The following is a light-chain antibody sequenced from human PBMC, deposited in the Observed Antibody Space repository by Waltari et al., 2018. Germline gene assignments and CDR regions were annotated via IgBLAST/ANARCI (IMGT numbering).Light chain of an antibody. J-gene: IGKJ5*01. CDR2: DAS. CDR1: QDISNH. Sequence: DIQMTQSPSSLSASVGDRVTITCQASQDISNHLNWYQQKPGNTPKLLIYDASTLETGVPSRFSGSGSGTDVTFTITSLQPEDIATYYCQQYDNLPSITFGQGTRLDIK. V-gene: IGKV1-33*01. CDR3: QQYDNLPSIT.